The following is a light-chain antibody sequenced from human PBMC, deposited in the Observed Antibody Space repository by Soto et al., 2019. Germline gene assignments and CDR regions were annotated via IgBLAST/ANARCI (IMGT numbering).Light chain of an antibody. V-gene: IGKV3-11*01. CDR1: QSVSSY. J-gene: IGKJ1*01. Sequence: EIVLTQSPATLSLSPGERATLSCRASQSVSSYLAWYQQKPGQAPRLLIYDASNRATGIPARFSGSGSGTDFTLTISSLESEDFAVYYCQKRSNWLRTFGQGT. CDR2: DAS. CDR3: QKRSNWLRT.